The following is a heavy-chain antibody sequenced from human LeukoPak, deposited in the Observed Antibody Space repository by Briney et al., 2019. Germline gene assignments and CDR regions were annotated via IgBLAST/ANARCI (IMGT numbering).Heavy chain of an antibody. CDR3: AKDSDGDYGDRFGY. Sequence: GGSLRLSCAASGFTFSSYWMSWVRQAPGKGLEWVANIKQDGSEKYYVDSVKGRFTISRDNAKNSLYLQMNSLRAEDTAVYYCAKDSDGDYGDRFGYWGQGTLVTVSS. V-gene: IGHV3-7*01. CDR2: IKQDGSEK. CDR1: GFTFSSYW. D-gene: IGHD4-17*01. J-gene: IGHJ4*02.